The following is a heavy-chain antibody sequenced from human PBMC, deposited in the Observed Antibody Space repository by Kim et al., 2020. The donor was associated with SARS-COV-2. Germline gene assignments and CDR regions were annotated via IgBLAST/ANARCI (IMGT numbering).Heavy chain of an antibody. J-gene: IGHJ4*02. Sequence: NYADSVKGRFTISRDNSKNALYLQMNSLRAEDTAVYYCAKRALSENFFDYWGQGTLVTVSS. V-gene: IGHV3-23*01. D-gene: IGHD2-2*01. CDR3: AKRALSENFFDY.